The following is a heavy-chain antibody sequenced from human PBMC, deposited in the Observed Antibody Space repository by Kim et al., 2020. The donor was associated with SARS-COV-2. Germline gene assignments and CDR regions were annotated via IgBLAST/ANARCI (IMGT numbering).Heavy chain of an antibody. Sequence: TNYAHNFQGRVTVTGDRSISTIYMDLSSLRSDDTAVYYCARARAITGLDPWGQGTLVTVSS. V-gene: IGHV1-2*02. CDR2: T. J-gene: IGHJ5*02. CDR3: ARARAITGLDP.